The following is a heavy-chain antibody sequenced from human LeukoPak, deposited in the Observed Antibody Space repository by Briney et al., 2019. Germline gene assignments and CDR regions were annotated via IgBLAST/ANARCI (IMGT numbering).Heavy chain of an antibody. CDR1: GFTFSSYA. CDR3: AKMGGYGSGLDV. D-gene: IGHD3-10*01. Sequence: PGGSLRLSCAASGFTFSSYAMSWVRQAPGKGLEWVSAISGSGGSTYYADSVKGRFTISRDNSKNTLCLQMNSLRAEDTAVYYCAKMGGYGSGLDVWGQGTTVTVSS. CDR2: ISGSGGST. J-gene: IGHJ6*02. V-gene: IGHV3-23*01.